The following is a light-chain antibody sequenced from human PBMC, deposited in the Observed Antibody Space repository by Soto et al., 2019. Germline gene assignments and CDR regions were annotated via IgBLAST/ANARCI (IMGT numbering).Light chain of an antibody. CDR2: AAS. Sequence: DIQMTQSPSSVSASVGDRVTITCRASQGISSRLAWYQQKPGKAPNLLIYAASSLQSGVPSRFSGSGSETEFTLTSGSLQPEDFATYYCQQSNSFPLTFGGGTKVEIK. CDR1: QGISSR. CDR3: QQSNSFPLT. J-gene: IGKJ4*01. V-gene: IGKV1-12*01.